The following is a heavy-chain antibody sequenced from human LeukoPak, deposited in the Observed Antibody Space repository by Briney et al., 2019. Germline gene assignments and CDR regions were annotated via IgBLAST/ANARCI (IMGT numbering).Heavy chain of an antibody. J-gene: IGHJ3*02. Sequence: GGSLRLSCAASGFTFSSYAMSWVRQAPGKGLEWVAAISGSGGGTYYADSVKGRFTISSDNSKNTLYLQMNSLRGEDTAVYYCAKPYSSSWYEWDAFDIWGQGTMVTVSS. CDR2: ISGSGGGT. CDR1: GFTFSSYA. CDR3: AKPYSSSWYEWDAFDI. V-gene: IGHV3-23*01. D-gene: IGHD6-13*01.